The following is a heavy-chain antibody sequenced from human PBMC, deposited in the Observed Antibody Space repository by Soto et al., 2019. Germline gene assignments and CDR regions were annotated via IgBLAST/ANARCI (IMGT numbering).Heavy chain of an antibody. D-gene: IGHD5-12*01. J-gene: IGHJ4*02. CDR1: GASIGTSNW. Sequence: SETLSLTCAVSGASIGTSNWWSWVRQSPGKGLEWIGEIHDSGSTESNPSLKSRVTISLDKSKNQFSLKLSSVTAADTAVYYCAAGGGLPRYYWGQGTLVTVSS. CDR2: IHDSGST. CDR3: AAGGGLPRYY. V-gene: IGHV4-4*02.